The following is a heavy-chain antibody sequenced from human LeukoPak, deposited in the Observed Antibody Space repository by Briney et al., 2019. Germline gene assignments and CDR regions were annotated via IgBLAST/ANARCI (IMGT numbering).Heavy chain of an antibody. J-gene: IGHJ4*02. Sequence: SETLSLTCTVSGGSISSYYWSWIRQPPGKGLEWIGYIYYSGSTNYNPSLKSRVTISVDTSKNQFSLKLSSVTAADTAVYYCVRDDGWFHFAYWGQGTLVTVSS. CDR3: VRDDGWFHFAY. CDR1: GGSISSYY. V-gene: IGHV4-59*01. CDR2: IYYSGST. D-gene: IGHD6-19*01.